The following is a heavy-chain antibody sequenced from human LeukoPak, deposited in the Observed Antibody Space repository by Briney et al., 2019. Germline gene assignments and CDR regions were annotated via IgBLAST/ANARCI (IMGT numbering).Heavy chain of an antibody. J-gene: IGHJ4*02. V-gene: IGHV3-23*01. D-gene: IGHD3-9*01. CDR1: GFTFSGYA. CDR2: ISGSGGST. Sequence: GGSLRLSCAASGFTFSGYAMGWVRQAPGTGLEWVSAISGSGGSTYYADSVKGRFTISRDNSKNTLYLQMNSLKTEDTAVYYCTTATYYDILTGDYFDYWGQGTLVTVSS. CDR3: TTATYYDILTGDYFDY.